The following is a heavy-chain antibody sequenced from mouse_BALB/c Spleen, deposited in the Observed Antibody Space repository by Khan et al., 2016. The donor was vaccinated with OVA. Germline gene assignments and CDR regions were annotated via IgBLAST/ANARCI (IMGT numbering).Heavy chain of an antibody. CDR3: AGDYGSLYWYFDV. CDR2: IYYSGTV. Sequence: EVQLQESGPGLVKPSQTVSLTCTVTGISITSGNYRWSWIRQFPGNKLEWIGNIYYSGTVTYNPSLTSRTTITRDTSQNQFSLDMNSLTAEDTAKYCCAGDYGSLYWYFDVWGAGTTVTVSS. V-gene: IGHV3-5*02. CDR1: GISITSGNYR. D-gene: IGHD1-1*01. J-gene: IGHJ1*01.